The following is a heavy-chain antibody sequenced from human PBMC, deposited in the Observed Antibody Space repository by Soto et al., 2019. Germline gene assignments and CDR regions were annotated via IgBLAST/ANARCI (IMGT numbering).Heavy chain of an antibody. D-gene: IGHD2-2*02. CDR2: IAPDGSQI. Sequence: QVHLVESGGGVVQPGRSLRLSCAASGFTFSGKTMYWVRQAPGKGLEWVALIAPDGSQIYYADSVKGRFTISRDNSKSPLSLQMDSLRAADTSLYLCATDIHATWLLNSWGQGTLVIVSA. CDR3: ATDIHATWLLNS. V-gene: IGHV3-30-3*01. J-gene: IGHJ4*02. CDR1: GFTFSGKT.